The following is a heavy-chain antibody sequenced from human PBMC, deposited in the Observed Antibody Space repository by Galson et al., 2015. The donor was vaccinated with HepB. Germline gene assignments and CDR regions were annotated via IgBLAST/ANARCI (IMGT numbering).Heavy chain of an antibody. J-gene: IGHJ4*02. V-gene: IGHV3-23*01. CDR1: GFTFSSYA. CDR3: AKGYYGSGSYYNEDLAFDY. D-gene: IGHD3-10*01. Sequence: SLRLSCAASGFTFSSYAMSWVRQAPGKGLEWVSAISGSGGSTYYADSVKGRFTISRDNSKNTLYLQMNSLRAEDTAVYYCAKGYYGSGSYYNEDLAFDYWGQGTLVTVSS. CDR2: ISGSGGST.